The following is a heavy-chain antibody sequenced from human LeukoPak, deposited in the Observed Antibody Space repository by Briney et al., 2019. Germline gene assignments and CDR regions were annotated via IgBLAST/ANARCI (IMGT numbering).Heavy chain of an antibody. Sequence: SETLSLTCTASGGSISSYYWSWLRQPPGKGLEWIGYIFYSGSTNYNPSLKGRVTISVDTSKNQFSLKLTSVTAADTAVYYCARGGTNRAFDYWGQGTLVTVSS. V-gene: IGHV4-59*01. CDR3: ARGGTNRAFDY. J-gene: IGHJ4*02. CDR2: IFYSGST. CDR1: GGSISSYY. D-gene: IGHD1-14*01.